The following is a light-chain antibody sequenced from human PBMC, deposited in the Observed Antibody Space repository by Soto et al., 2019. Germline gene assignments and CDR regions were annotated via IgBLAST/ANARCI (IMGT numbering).Light chain of an antibody. CDR2: EDT. J-gene: IGLJ3*02. CDR3: QVWDRDTDHWV. CDR1: NIGDKS. V-gene: IGLV3-21*02. Sequence: SYVLTQPPSVSVAPGQTAIITCGGNNIGDKSVHWYQQKSRQAPVLVLYEDTGRPSGIPERFSGSNSGNTATLTISSVEGGDEADYYCQVWDRDTDHWVFGGGTQLTVL.